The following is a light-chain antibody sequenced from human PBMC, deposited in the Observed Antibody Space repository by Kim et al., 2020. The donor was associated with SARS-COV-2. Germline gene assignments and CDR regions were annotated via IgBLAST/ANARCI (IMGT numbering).Light chain of an antibody. CDR3: AAWDDSLNGVI. V-gene: IGLV1-44*01. CDR2: SAI. Sequence: GQRYIISCSASSSNIGSNAVNWYQHLPGTAPNLLIYSAIHRPSGVPDRFSGSKSGTSASLAISGLQSEDEADYYCAAWDDSLNGVIFGGGTQLTVL. J-gene: IGLJ2*01. CDR1: SSNIGSNA.